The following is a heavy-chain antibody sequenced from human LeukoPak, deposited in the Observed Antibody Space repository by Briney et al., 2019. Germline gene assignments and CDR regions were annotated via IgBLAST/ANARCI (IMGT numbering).Heavy chain of an antibody. CDR1: GGSISSNY. Sequence: PSETLSLTCRVSGGSISSNYWSWIRQPPGKGLEWIGFINYSGSTNYNPSLKSRVTISVDTSKNQFSLKVTSVTAADTGVYYCARGSDSSTLNWFDPWGQGTLVTVSS. CDR2: INYSGST. V-gene: IGHV4-59*01. J-gene: IGHJ5*02. CDR3: ARGSDSSTLNWFDP. D-gene: IGHD6-13*01.